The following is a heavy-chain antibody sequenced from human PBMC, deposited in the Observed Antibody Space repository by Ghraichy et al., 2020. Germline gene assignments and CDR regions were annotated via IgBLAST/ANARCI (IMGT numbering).Heavy chain of an antibody. V-gene: IGHV3-33*01. CDR2: IWNDGGKK. D-gene: IGHD2-2*01. CDR1: GFSFNSHG. CDR3: ARELWGPSCSSSSCLHLDY. J-gene: IGHJ4*02. Sequence: GGSLRLSCSASGFSFNSHGMHWVRQAPGKGLEWVARIWNDGGKKEYADSAKGRFTISRDNSKDTLSLQMNSLRVEDTALYYCARELWGPSCSSSSCLHLDYWGQGTLVTVSS.